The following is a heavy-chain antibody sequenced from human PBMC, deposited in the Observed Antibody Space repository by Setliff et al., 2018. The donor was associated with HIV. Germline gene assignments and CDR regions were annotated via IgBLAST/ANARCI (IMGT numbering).Heavy chain of an antibody. Sequence: PSETLSLTCTVSGGSISSGDYYWTWIRQPPGKGLEWIGYIYNSGSTYYEPSLRGRVTISIDRSKNQFSLKLNSVTAADTAVCYCARETNASGSLTAYWYFDLWGRGTLVTVSS. J-gene: IGHJ2*01. CDR3: ARETNASGSLTAYWYFDL. D-gene: IGHD3-10*01. V-gene: IGHV4-30-4*08. CDR1: GGSISSGDYY. CDR2: IYNSGST.